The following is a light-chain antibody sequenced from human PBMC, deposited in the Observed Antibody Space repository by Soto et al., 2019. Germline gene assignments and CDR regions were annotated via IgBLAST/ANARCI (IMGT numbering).Light chain of an antibody. J-gene: IGKJ1*01. CDR1: QSISVW. V-gene: IGKV1-5*01. CDR2: DAS. CDR3: HQYDNYTWT. Sequence: DIQMTQSPSTLSASVGDRVTITCRASQSISVWLAWFQQKPGTAPKLLIYDASSLQSGVPSRFIGSGSGTEFTLTISSLQPDDCATYFCHQYDNYTWTFGQGTRWIS.